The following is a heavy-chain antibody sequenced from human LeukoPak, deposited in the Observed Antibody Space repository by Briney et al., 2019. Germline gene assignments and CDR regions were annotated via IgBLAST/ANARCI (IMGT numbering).Heavy chain of an antibody. V-gene: IGHV1-8*01. CDR3: ARSSSGWLFDH. CDR1: GYTFTSYD. Sequence: ASVKVSCKASGYTFTSYDINWVRQATGQGLEWMGWLNPNSDNTGFAQKFQDRVTLTRNTSISTAYMELSSLRSEDTAVYYCARSSSGWLFDHWGQGTLVTVSS. J-gene: IGHJ4*02. CDR2: LNPNSDNT. D-gene: IGHD6-19*01.